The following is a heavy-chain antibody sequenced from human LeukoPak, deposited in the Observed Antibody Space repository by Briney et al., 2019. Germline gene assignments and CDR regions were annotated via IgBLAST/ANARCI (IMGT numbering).Heavy chain of an antibody. D-gene: IGHD3-10*01. Sequence: GGSLRLSCAASGFPISGYWMHWVRQAPGKGLVWVSRINGDGSITAYADSVKGRFTISRDNAKNTLYLQMNSLRTEDTAVYYCARGRAGNYYNHNDYWGQGTLVTVSS. CDR3: ARGRAGNYYNHNDY. V-gene: IGHV3-74*01. J-gene: IGHJ4*02. CDR2: INGDGSIT. CDR1: GFPISGYW.